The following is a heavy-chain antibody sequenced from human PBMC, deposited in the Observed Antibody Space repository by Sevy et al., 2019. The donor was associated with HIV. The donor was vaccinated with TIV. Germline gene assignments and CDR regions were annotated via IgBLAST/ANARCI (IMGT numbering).Heavy chain of an antibody. V-gene: IGHV1-46*01. J-gene: IGHJ4*02. CDR3: VRADPAQHFDS. CDR1: GDTFTNYY. CDR2: INPDGDSA. Sequence: GASVKVSCEASGDTFTNYYMHWVRQAPGQGLEWMGIINPDGDSANYTQQFQGRVTMTRDTSTSTVYMELSSLRSDDTAVYYCVRADPAQHFDSWGQGTLVTVSS.